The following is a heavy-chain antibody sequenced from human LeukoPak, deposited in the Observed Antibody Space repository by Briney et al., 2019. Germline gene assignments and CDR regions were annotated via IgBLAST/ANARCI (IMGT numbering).Heavy chain of an antibody. V-gene: IGHV3-53*01. D-gene: IGHD4-17*01. CDR3: ARGNYGDSYLDY. CDR2: IYSGGST. CDR1: GFTVSSDY. J-gene: IGHJ4*02. Sequence: PGGSLRLSCAASGFTVSSDYMSWVRQAPGKGLEWVSVIYSGGSTYYADSVKGRFTISRDNSKNTLYLQMNSLRAEDTAVYYCARGNYGDSYLDYWGQGTLVTVSS.